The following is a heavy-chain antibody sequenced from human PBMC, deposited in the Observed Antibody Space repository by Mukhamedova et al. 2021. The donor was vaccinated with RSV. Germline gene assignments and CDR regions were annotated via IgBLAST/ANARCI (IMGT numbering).Heavy chain of an antibody. CDR3: APDYYDSSGYYFDY. CDR2: ISSSGSTI. Sequence: ISSSGSTIYYADSVKGRFTISRDNAKNSLYLQMNSLRAEDTAVYYCAPDYYDSSGYYFDYWGQGTLVTVSS. D-gene: IGHD3-22*01. J-gene: IGHJ4*02. V-gene: IGHV3-11*01.